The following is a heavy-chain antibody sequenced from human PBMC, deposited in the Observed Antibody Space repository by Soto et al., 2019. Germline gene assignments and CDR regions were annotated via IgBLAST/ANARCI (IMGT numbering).Heavy chain of an antibody. D-gene: IGHD6-13*01. CDR3: AKDPLYSSSWTYGMDV. J-gene: IGHJ6*02. CDR1: GFTFSSYG. V-gene: IGHV3-30*18. Sequence: GGSLRLSCAASGFTFSSYGMHWVRQAPGKGLEWVAVISYDGSNKYYADSVKGRFTISRDNSKNTLYLQMNSLRAEDTAVYYCAKDPLYSSSWTYGMDVWGQGTTVTVSS. CDR2: ISYDGSNK.